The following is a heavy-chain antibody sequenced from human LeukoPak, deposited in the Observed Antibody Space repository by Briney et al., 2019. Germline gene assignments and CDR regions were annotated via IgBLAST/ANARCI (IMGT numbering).Heavy chain of an antibody. CDR3: ARAVTSTEGY. D-gene: IGHD4-17*01. Sequence: GGSLRLSCAAPGFTFSRYWMTWVRQAPGKGLEWVASINEDGSGKHYVDSVKGRFTISRDNAQKSVYLEMNSLRAEDTAVYYCARAVTSTEGYWGQGTLVTVSS. V-gene: IGHV3-7*03. CDR1: GFTFSRYW. J-gene: IGHJ4*02. CDR2: INEDGSGK.